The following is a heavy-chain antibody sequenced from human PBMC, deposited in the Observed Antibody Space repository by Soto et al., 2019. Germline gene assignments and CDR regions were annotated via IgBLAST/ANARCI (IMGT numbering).Heavy chain of an antibody. CDR2: IIPILGIA. Sequence: QVQLVQSGAEVKKPGSSVKVSCKASGGTFSSYTISWVRQAPGQGLEWMGRIIPILGIANYAQKFQGRVTITADKSTDTDYMERSRMRSEDTVEYYCARGEGRPLVWGQGTTVTVSS. CDR1: GGTFSSYT. J-gene: IGHJ6*02. V-gene: IGHV1-69*02. D-gene: IGHD3-10*01. CDR3: ARGEGRPLV.